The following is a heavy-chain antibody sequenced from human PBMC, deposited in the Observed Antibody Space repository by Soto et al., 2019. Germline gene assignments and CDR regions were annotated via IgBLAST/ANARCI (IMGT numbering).Heavy chain of an antibody. J-gene: IGHJ6*02. D-gene: IGHD3-22*01. CDR3: ARPYDGGYSSNHHYYYALDV. CDR2: IVPIFGTR. V-gene: IGHV1-69*01. CDR1: GGTFSRYS. Sequence: QVQLVQSGAEVKKPGSSVKVSCKISGGTFSRYSISWVRQAPGQGLEWMGGIVPIFGTRNYAQKFQDRVTITKDDYATSAHMELSNLRSEDTAVYYCARPYDGGYSSNHHYYYALDVWGQGTAVTVSS.